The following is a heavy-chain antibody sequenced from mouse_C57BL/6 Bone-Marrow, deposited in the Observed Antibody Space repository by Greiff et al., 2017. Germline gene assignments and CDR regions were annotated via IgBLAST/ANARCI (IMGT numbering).Heavy chain of an antibody. J-gene: IGHJ1*03. Sequence: QVQLQQPGAELVKPGASVKMSCKASGYTFTSYWITWVKQRPGQGLEWIGDIYPGRGSTNYNEKFKSKATLTVDTSSSTAYMQLSSLTSEDYAVEDEARRDYGNYYWYFDVWGTGTTVTVSS. CDR1: GYTFTSYW. CDR2: IYPGRGST. CDR3: ARRDYGNYYWYFDV. V-gene: IGHV1-55*01. D-gene: IGHD2-1*01.